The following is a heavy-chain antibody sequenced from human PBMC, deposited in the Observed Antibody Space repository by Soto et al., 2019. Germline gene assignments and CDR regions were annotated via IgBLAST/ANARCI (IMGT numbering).Heavy chain of an antibody. CDR1: GFSFSSYS. CDR3: ARDFNWYFDL. J-gene: IGHJ2*01. CDR2: IGGNSRTI. V-gene: IGHV3-48*01. Sequence: DVQLVESGGDLVQPGGSLRLSCAASGFSFSSYSMNWLRQAPGEGLEWISYIGGNSRTIHYADSVKGRFTISRDNARNSLYLQMNSLRAGDTAVYYCARDFNWYFDLWGRGTLVTVSS.